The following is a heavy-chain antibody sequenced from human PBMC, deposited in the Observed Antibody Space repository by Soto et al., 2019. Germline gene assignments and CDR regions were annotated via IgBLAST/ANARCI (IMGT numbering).Heavy chain of an antibody. CDR2: IIPIFGTA. CDR1: GGTFSSYA. CDR3: ARDDGVVVVPAAIVNYGMDV. D-gene: IGHD2-2*01. Sequence: KVSCKASGGTFSSYAISWVRQAPGQGLEWMGGIIPIFGTANYAQKFQGRVTITADKSTSTAYMELSSLRSEDTAVYYCARDDGVVVVPAAIVNYGMDVWGQGTTVTVSS. V-gene: IGHV1-69*06. J-gene: IGHJ6*02.